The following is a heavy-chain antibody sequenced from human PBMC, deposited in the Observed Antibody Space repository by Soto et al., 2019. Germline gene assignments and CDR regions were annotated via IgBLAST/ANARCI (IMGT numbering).Heavy chain of an antibody. J-gene: IGHJ6*02. CDR1: GFTFSSYD. D-gene: IGHD3-10*01. CDR3: ARVVDYGSGSYYTELDYYYYGMDV. V-gene: IGHV3-33*01. Sequence: GGSLRLSCAASGFTFSSYDMHWVRQAPGKGLEWVAVIWYDGSNKYYADSVKGRFTISRDNSKNTLYLQMNSLRAEDTAVYYCARVVDYGSGSYYTELDYYYYGMDVWGQGTTVTVSS. CDR2: IWYDGSNK.